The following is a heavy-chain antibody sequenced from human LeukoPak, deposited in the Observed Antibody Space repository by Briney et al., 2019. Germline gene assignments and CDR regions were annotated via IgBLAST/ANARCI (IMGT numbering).Heavy chain of an antibody. CDR2: ISSSSSYI. D-gene: IGHD1-14*01. J-gene: IGHJ3*02. CDR3: ARAITAAFNI. Sequence: GGSLRLSCAASGFTSSSYSMNWVRQAPGKGLEWVSSISSSSSYIYYADSVKGRFTISRDNAKNSLYLQMNSLRAEDTAVYYCARAITAAFNIWGQGTMVTVSS. V-gene: IGHV3-21*01. CDR1: GFTSSSYS.